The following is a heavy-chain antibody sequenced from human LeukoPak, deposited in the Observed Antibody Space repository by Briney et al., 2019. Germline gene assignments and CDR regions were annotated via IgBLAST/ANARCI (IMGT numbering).Heavy chain of an antibody. CDR3: AKSLAVAENWFDP. V-gene: IGHV3-9*01. J-gene: IGHJ5*02. CDR1: D. Sequence: PGGSLRLSCAASDMHWVRQAPGKGLEWVSGISWNSGGIGYADSVKGRFTISRDNAKNSLYLQMNSLRAEDTALYYCAKSLAVAENWFDPWGQGTLVTVSS. D-gene: IGHD6-19*01. CDR2: ISWNSGGI.